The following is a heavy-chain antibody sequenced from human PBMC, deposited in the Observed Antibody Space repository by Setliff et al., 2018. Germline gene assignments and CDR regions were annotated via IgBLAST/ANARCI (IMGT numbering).Heavy chain of an antibody. Sequence: GESLKISCRASGYNFANYWIGWVRQMPGKGLEWMGIIYPGDSDTRYSPSFQGQVTISADKSISTAYLQWSSLKASDTAMYYCARESYDSSGYYYFDYWGQGTLVTVSS. CDR2: IYPGDSDT. J-gene: IGHJ4*02. V-gene: IGHV5-51*01. CDR1: GYNFANYW. D-gene: IGHD3-22*01. CDR3: ARESYDSSGYYYFDY.